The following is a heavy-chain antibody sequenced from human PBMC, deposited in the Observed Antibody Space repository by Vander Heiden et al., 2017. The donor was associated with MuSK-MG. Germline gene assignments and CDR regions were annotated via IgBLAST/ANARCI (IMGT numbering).Heavy chain of an antibody. CDR3: ARDLGSIEDS. CDR1: GGTFSTYA. D-gene: IGHD6-6*01. J-gene: IGHJ4*02. CDR2: IIPIFNTA. V-gene: IGHV1-69*01. Sequence: QVRLVQSEAEVKRPGSSVKVSCKASGGTFSTYAISWVRQAPGQGLEWMGGIIPIFNTAYYAQKFQGRVTITADESTTTAYMKLSSLTSEDTAMYFCARDLGSIEDSWGQGTLLTVSS.